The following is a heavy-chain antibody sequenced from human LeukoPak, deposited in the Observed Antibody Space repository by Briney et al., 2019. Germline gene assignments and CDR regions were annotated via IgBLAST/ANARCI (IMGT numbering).Heavy chain of an antibody. CDR1: GFTFSSYS. V-gene: IGHV3-48*01. D-gene: IGHD5-24*01. CDR3: ARDKRRAWLPNQPDY. J-gene: IGHJ4*02. CDR2: ISSSSSTI. Sequence: GGSLRLSCAASGFTFSSYSMNWVRQAPGKGLEWVSYISSSSSTIYYADSVKGRFTISRDNAKNSLYLQMNSLRAEDTAVYYCARDKRRAWLPNQPDYWGQGTLVTVSS.